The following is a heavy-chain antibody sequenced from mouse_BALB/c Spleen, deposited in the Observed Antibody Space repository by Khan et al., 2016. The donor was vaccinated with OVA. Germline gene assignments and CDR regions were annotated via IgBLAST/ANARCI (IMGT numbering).Heavy chain of an antibody. D-gene: IGHD2-1*01. CDR3: TRSGYGTFAY. Sequence: QVRLQQSGAELVKPGASVRLSCKASGYTFTGYYLYWVKQRPGQGLEWIGDINPSNGDSNFNEKFKSKATLTVDKSSSTAYMQLSSLTSEDSAVYYCTRSGYGTFAYWGQGTLVTVSA. V-gene: IGHV1S81*02. CDR1: GYTFTGYY. J-gene: IGHJ3*01. CDR2: INPSNGDS.